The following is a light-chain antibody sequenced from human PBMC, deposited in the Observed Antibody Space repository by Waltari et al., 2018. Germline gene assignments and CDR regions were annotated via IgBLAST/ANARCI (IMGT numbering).Light chain of an antibody. CDR3: QQYNRFSP. V-gene: IGKV1-5*01. Sequence: DTQLSQFPSTLAASVGDRVTITCRAREAINKWLAWYQQKPGEAPKVLIYDASSLQSGVPSRFSGSGSGTEFTLTIDSLQPDDFATYYCQQYNRFSPFGQGTNVEVK. CDR1: EAINKW. J-gene: IGKJ1*01. CDR2: DAS.